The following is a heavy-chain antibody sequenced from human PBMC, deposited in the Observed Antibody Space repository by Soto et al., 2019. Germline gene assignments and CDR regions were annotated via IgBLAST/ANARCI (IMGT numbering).Heavy chain of an antibody. CDR2: VYYDGT. J-gene: IGHJ4*02. CDR3: VTYRGAYYFEY. D-gene: IGHD4-4*01. Sequence: SETLSLTCTVPGGAMSSNYWSWIRQSPGKGLEWIGFVYYDGTNYNPSFESRVTMPLDTSKKQFSLELSFVTAADTAVYYCVTYRGAYYFEYWGQGALVTVSS. V-gene: IGHV4-59*01. CDR1: GGAMSSNY.